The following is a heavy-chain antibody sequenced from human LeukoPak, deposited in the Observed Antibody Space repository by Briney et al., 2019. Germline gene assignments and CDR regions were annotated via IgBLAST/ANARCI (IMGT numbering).Heavy chain of an antibody. V-gene: IGHV3-30*18. CDR3: AKELYSTTWYDY. CDR2: ISYDGSDK. J-gene: IGHJ4*02. Sequence: GGSLRLSCAASGFTFSSYGMHWVRQAPGKGLEWVAVISYDGSDKYYADFVKGRFAISRDNSKNTLYLRMNSLRGEDTAVYFCAKELYSTTWYDYWGQGTLVAVSS. CDR1: GFTFSSYG. D-gene: IGHD6-13*01.